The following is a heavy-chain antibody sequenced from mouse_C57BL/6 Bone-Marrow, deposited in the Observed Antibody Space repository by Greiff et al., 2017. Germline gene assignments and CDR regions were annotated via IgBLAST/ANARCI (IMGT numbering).Heavy chain of an antibody. CDR1: GFTFSSYA. D-gene: IGHD4-1*01. Sequence: EVKLMESGGGLVKPGGSLKLSCAASGFTFSSYAMSWVRQTPEKRLEWVATISDGGSYTYYPDNVKGRFTISRDNAKNNLYLQMSHLKSEDTAMYYCARDLGADHFDYWGQGTTLTVSS. V-gene: IGHV5-4*01. J-gene: IGHJ2*01. CDR3: ARDLGADHFDY. CDR2: ISDGGSYT.